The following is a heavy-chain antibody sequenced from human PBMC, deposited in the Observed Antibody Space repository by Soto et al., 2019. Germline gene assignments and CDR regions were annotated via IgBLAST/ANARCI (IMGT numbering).Heavy chain of an antibody. D-gene: IGHD3-10*01. CDR2: ISGSSGSI. V-gene: IGHV3-23*01. CDR1: GFTFSSQV. CDR3: AKGLVLQWFGEPPFY. Sequence: EVQLLESGGGLVQPGGSLRLSCTASGFTFSSQVMSWVRQAPGKGLEWVSAISGSSGSIYYADAVKGRFTISRDNSKNTLYLQMNNLRAEDTAVYYCAKGLVLQWFGEPPFYWGQGTLVTVSS. J-gene: IGHJ4*02.